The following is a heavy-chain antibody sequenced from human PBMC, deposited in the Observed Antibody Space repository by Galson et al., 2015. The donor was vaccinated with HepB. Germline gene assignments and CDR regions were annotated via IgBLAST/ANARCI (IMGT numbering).Heavy chain of an antibody. Sequence: CLRLSCAASGFTFSSYGMHWVRQAPGKGLEWVAVISYDGSNKYYADSVKGRFTISRDNSKNTLYLQMNSLRAEVTAVYYCAKDSFPLIVGATLDYWGQGTLVTVSS. CDR1: GFTFSSYG. CDR2: ISYDGSNK. J-gene: IGHJ4*02. D-gene: IGHD1-26*01. V-gene: IGHV3-30*18. CDR3: AKDSFPLIVGATLDY.